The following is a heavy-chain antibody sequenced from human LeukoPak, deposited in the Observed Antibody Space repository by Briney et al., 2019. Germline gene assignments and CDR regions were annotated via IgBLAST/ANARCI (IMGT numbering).Heavy chain of an antibody. CDR2: IGANGVNT. J-gene: IGHJ4*02. CDR1: GFTFSDYV. D-gene: IGHD2-15*01. Sequence: PGGSLRLSCAASGFTFSDYVMYWVRQARGKGLESVSAIGANGVNTYYANSVKGRFTISRDNSKNILYLQMGSLRTEDQAVYYCARELGGSGVFGFFDYWGQGALVTVSS. V-gene: IGHV3-64*01. CDR3: ARELGGSGVFGFFDY.